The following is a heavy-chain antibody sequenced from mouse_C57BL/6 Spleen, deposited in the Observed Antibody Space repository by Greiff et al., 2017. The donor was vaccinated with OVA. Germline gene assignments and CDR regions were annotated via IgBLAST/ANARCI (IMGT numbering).Heavy chain of an antibody. CDR1: GYSITSGYD. CDR3: ARGGWGYVFDY. Sequence: DVQLQESGPGMVKPSQSLSLTCTVTGYSITSGYDWHWIRHFPGNKLEWMGYISYSGSTNYNPSFKSRISITHDTSKNHFFLKLNSVTTEYTATYYCARGGWGYVFDYWGQGTTLTVSS. CDR2: ISYSGST. J-gene: IGHJ2*01. D-gene: IGHD2-14*01. V-gene: IGHV3-1*01.